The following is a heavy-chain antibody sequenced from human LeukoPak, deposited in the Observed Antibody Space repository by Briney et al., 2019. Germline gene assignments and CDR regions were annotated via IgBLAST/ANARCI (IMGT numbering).Heavy chain of an antibody. Sequence: SETLSLTCTVSGGSISSGDYYWSWIRQPPGKGLEWIGYIYYSGSTYYNPSLKSRVTISVDTSKNQFSLKLSSVTAADTAVYYCARDPTVTEYRFDYWGQGTLVTVSS. D-gene: IGHD4-17*01. J-gene: IGHJ4*02. CDR3: ARDPTVTEYRFDY. CDR2: IYYSGST. V-gene: IGHV4-30-4*01. CDR1: GGSISSGDYY.